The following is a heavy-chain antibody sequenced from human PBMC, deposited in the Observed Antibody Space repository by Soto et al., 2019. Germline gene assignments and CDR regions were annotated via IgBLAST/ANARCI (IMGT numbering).Heavy chain of an antibody. CDR3: ARGNDWKSSTFDI. CDR2: VYYSGAT. V-gene: IGHV4-59*11. J-gene: IGHJ3*02. D-gene: IGHD2-21*01. CDR1: GGSLTDHY. Sequence: QEQLQESGPGLVKPSETLSLTCTVAGGSLTDHYWNWFRQSPGRGLQWIGYVYYSGATSYNPSLTSRVTMTVDTSKNQFSLKLRSVTAADTAVYFCARGNDWKSSTFDIWGQGTMVSVSS.